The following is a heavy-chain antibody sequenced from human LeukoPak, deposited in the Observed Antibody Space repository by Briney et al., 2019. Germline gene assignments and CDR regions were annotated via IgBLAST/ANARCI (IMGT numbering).Heavy chain of an antibody. CDR3: ARERYFGSGNYYNANTDFDY. CDR1: GYAFTGYY. D-gene: IGHD3-10*01. Sequence: ASVKVSCKASGYAFTGYYMHWVRQAPGQGLEWMGRINPNSGGTNYAQKFQGRVTMTRDTSISTAYMGLSRLRSDDTAVYYCARERYFGSGNYYNANTDFDYWGQGTLVTVSS. CDR2: INPNSGGT. V-gene: IGHV1-2*06. J-gene: IGHJ4*02.